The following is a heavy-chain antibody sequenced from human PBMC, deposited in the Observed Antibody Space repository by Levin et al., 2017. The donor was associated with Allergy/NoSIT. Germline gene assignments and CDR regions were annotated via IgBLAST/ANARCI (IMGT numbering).Heavy chain of an antibody. V-gene: IGHV4-39*01. J-gene: IGHJ4*02. D-gene: IGHD5-18*01. CDR2: IYYSGST. Sequence: PSETLSLTCTVSGGSISSSSYYWGWIRQPPGKGLEWIGSIYYSGSTYYNPSLKSRVTISVDTSKNQFSLKLSSVTAADTAVYYCARRQRGYLQAGFDYWGQGTLVTVSS. CDR3: ARRQRGYLQAGFDY. CDR1: GGSISSSSYY.